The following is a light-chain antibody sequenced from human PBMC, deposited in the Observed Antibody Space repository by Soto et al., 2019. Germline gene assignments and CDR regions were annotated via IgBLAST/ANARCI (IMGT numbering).Light chain of an antibody. CDR3: AAWDDSLNGHVV. J-gene: IGLJ2*01. CDR1: TSNIGSNY. Sequence: QPVLTQPPSTSGTPGQRVTISCSGSTSNIGSNYVYWYQQLPGTAPKLLIYRNNQRPSGVPDRFSGSKSGTSASLAISGLRSEDEADYYCAAWDDSLNGHVVFGGGTKLTVL. CDR2: RNN. V-gene: IGLV1-47*01.